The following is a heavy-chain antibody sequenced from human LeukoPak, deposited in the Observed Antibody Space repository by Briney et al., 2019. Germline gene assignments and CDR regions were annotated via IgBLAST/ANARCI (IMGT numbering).Heavy chain of an antibody. V-gene: IGHV3-64D*09. CDR3: VKTSSGTFDY. D-gene: IGHD6-19*01. J-gene: IGHJ4*02. CDR1: VYTFSSYA. Sequence: GGSLRHSCSPPVYTFSSYAMHWVRQAPGRGREYVSAISSNGGSTYYADSVKGRFTISRDNSKNTLYLQMSSLRAEDTAVYYCVKTSSGTFDYWGQGTLVTVSS. CDR2: ISSNGGST.